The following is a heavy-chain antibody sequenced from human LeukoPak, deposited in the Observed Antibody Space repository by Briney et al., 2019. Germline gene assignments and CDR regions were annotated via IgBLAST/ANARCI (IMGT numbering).Heavy chain of an antibody. Sequence: GGSLRLSCAASGFTFSSYAMHWVRQAPGKGLEWVAVISYDGSNKYYADPVKGRFTISRDNSKNTLYLQMNSLRAEDTAVYYCARGSEGPIDYWGQGTLVTVSS. CDR3: ARGSEGPIDY. D-gene: IGHD2-15*01. CDR2: ISYDGSNK. CDR1: GFTFSSYA. J-gene: IGHJ4*02. V-gene: IGHV3-30-3*01.